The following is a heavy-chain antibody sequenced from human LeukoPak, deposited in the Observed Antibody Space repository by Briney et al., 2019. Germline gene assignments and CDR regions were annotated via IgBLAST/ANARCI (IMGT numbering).Heavy chain of an antibody. J-gene: IGHJ4*02. Sequence: PGGSLRLSCAASGFTFSTFGMSWVRQAPGKGLEWVSLISAVNGGTYYADSVKGRFTISRDNSKNTLYLQMNSLRAEDTAVYYCAKVGATGTRAFDYWGQGALITVSS. D-gene: IGHD1-26*01. V-gene: IGHV3-23*01. CDR1: GFTFSTFG. CDR2: ISAVNGGT. CDR3: AKVGATGTRAFDY.